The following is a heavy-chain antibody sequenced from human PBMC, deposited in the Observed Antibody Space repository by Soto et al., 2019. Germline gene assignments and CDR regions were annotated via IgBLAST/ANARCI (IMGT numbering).Heavy chain of an antibody. V-gene: IGHV1-69*02. Sequence: QVPLVQSGAEVKKPGSSVKVSCKASGGTFSSYTISWVRQAPGQGLEWMGRIIPILGIANYAQKFQGRVTITADKSTSTAYMELSSLRSEDTAVYYCASDQSTPVNYGSGSYYYWGQGTLVTVSS. CDR1: GGTFSSYT. J-gene: IGHJ4*02. CDR2: IIPILGIA. D-gene: IGHD3-10*01. CDR3: ASDQSTPVNYGSGSYYY.